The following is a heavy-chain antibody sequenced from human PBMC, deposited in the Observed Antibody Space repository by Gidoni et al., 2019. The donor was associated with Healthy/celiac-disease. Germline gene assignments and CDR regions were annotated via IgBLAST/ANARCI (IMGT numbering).Heavy chain of an antibody. CDR1: GGTFSSYA. J-gene: IGHJ4*02. Sequence: QVQLVQSGAEVKKPGSSVKVSCKASGGTFSSYAISWVRPAPGQGLEWMGGIIPIFGTANYAQKFQGRVTITADESTSTAYMELSSLRSEDTAVYYCARANYYDSSGYYYLGDYWGQGTLVTVSS. CDR2: IIPIFGTA. CDR3: ARANYYDSSGYYYLGDY. D-gene: IGHD3-22*01. V-gene: IGHV1-69*01.